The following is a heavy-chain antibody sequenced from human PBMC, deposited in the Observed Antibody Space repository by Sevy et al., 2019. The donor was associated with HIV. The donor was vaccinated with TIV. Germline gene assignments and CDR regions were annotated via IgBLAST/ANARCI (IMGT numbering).Heavy chain of an antibody. J-gene: IGHJ4*02. CDR1: GYTLIEFS. D-gene: IGHD2-15*01. Sequence: ASVKVSCKVSGYTLIEFSMHWVRQAPGKGLEWMGGIDPEYGETIYAQRFQGRVTMTEDTSTDTAYMELSSLRSEDTAVYYCATGLPGEYVDCSSCYSDYFAYWGQGTLVTVSS. V-gene: IGHV1-24*01. CDR2: IDPEYGET. CDR3: ATGLPGEYVDCSSCYSDYFAY.